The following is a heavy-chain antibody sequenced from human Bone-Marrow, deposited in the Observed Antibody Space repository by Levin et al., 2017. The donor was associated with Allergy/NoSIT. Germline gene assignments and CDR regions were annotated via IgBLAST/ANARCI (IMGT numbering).Heavy chain of an antibody. CDR2: FGNAGDT. D-gene: IGHD3-10*01. Sequence: GGSLRLSCVVSGFIVTNSGMSWVRQAPGKGLEGVSGFGNAGDTRYAGSVKGRFTILRDVSKNTLYLQMNSLSAEDTAVYFCAKDRGSYAFDYWGQGTPVTVSS. J-gene: IGHJ4*02. V-gene: IGHV3-23*01. CDR3: AKDRGSYAFDY. CDR1: GFIVTNSG.